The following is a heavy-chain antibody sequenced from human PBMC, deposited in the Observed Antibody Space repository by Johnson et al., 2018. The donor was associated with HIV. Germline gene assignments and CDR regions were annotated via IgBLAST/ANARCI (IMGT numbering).Heavy chain of an antibody. J-gene: IGHJ3*02. D-gene: IGHD5-18*01. V-gene: IGHV3-30*03. Sequence: QVQLVESGGGVVQPGRSLRLSCAASGFTFSSYGMHWVRQAPGKGLEWVAVISYDGSNKYYADSVKGRFTISSDNSKNTLYLQMNSLRAEDTALYYCVRDREDPSDSYGAFDIWGQGTMVTVSS. CDR2: ISYDGSNK. CDR1: GFTFSSYG. CDR3: VRDREDPSDSYGAFDI.